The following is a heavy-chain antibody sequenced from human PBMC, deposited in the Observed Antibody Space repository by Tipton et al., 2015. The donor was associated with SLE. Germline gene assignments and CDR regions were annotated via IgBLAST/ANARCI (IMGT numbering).Heavy chain of an antibody. V-gene: IGHV4-59*01. Sequence: LRLSCTVSHTSFSTYSWAWIRQSPERGLEWIGYMSHSGSANYNPPLKSRVTISVDTSRNHFSLSLTSGTAADTAVYYCASVLLYYWYFDLWGRGTLVTVSP. CDR3: ASVLLYYWYFDL. CDR2: MSHSGSA. CDR1: HTSFSTYS. J-gene: IGHJ2*01. D-gene: IGHD2-15*01.